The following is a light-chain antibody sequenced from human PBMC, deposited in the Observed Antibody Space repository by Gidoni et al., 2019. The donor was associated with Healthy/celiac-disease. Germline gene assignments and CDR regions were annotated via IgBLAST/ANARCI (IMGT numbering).Light chain of an antibody. CDR2: GAS. J-gene: IGKJ5*01. Sequence: EIVMPPSPATLPVSPGERATLSCRASQSVSSNLAWYQQKPGQAPRLLIYGASTRATGIPARFSGSGSGTEFTLTISSLQSEDFAVYYCQQYNNWPRITFGQGTRLEIK. CDR3: QQYNNWPRIT. CDR1: QSVSSN. V-gene: IGKV3-15*01.